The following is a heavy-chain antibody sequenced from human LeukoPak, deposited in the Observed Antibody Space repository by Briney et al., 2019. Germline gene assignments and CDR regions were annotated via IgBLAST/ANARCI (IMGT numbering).Heavy chain of an antibody. CDR3: ARKTHSRPEGNYYYYGMDV. Sequence: ASVKVSCKASGGTFSSYAISWVRQAPGQGLEWMGGIIPIFGTANYAQKFQGRVTITADESTSTAYKELSSLRSEDTAVYYCARKTHSRPEGNYYYYGMDVWGQGTTVTVSS. D-gene: IGHD4-11*01. CDR2: IIPIFGTA. V-gene: IGHV1-69*13. J-gene: IGHJ6*02. CDR1: GGTFSSYA.